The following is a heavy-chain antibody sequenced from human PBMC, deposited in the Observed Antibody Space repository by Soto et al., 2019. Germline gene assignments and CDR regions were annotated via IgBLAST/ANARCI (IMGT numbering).Heavy chain of an antibody. D-gene: IGHD2-2*01. CDR3: ARRVCSSSGCYPAYDSWLDP. J-gene: IGHJ5*02. CDR1: GGSFSGYY. CDR2: INHSGST. Sequence: SETLSLTCAVYGGSFSGYYWSWIRQPPGKGLEWIGEINHSGSTNYNLSLKSRVTISVDTSKNQFSLKLSSVTAADTAVYYCARRVCSSSGCYPAYDSWLDPWGQGMLVTVSS. V-gene: IGHV4-34*01.